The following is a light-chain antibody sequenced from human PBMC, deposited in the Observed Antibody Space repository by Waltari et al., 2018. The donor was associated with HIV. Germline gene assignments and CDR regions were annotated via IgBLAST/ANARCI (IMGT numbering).Light chain of an antibody. V-gene: IGLV1-47*01. CDR3: AVWDDSLSGWV. Sequence: QSILTQPPSMSETPGQRVTISCSCSSSNIEANHVYWYQQLSGTSPKLLIYRSDHRPAGVPDRFSVSKSGTSASLAISGLLSEDEADYYCAVWDDSLSGWVFGGGTKLTVL. CDR2: RSD. J-gene: IGLJ3*02. CDR1: SSNIEANH.